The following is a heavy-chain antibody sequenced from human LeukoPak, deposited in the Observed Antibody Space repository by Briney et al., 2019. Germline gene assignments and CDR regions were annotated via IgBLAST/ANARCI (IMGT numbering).Heavy chain of an antibody. V-gene: IGHV3-53*01. J-gene: IGHJ5*02. CDR3: VRGSSGTVVRGVAWAWFDP. Sequence: PGGSLRLSCAASGFTVSGNYVNWVRQAPGKGLEWVSFTYTGGTTFYTDSVKGRFTVSRDKSKNTLFLQMNSLRAEDTAVYYCVRGSSGTVVRGVAWAWFDPWGQGTLVTVSS. CDR1: GFTVSGNY. D-gene: IGHD3-10*01. CDR2: TYTGGTT.